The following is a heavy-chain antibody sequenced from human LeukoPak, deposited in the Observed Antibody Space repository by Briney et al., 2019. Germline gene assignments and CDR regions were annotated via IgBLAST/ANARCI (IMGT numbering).Heavy chain of an antibody. J-gene: IGHJ4*02. V-gene: IGHV3-23*01. CDR1: GFTFSSYA. CDR3: AKDTRYSSSPEYPDY. Sequence: GGSXXLSCAXSGFTFSSYAMSWVRQAPGKGLEWVSGISGSGGSTYYADSVKGRFTISRDNYKNTLYMQMNRLRAEDTAVYYCAKDTRYSSSPEYPDYWGQGTLVTVSS. D-gene: IGHD6-13*01. CDR2: ISGSGGST.